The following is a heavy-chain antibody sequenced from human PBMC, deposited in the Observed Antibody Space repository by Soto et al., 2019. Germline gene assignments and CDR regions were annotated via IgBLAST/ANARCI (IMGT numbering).Heavy chain of an antibody. J-gene: IGHJ6*02. CDR1: GFNFGDYG. Sequence: EVQLVESGGGVVRPGGSLRLSCATSGFNFGDYGMTWVRQAPGKGLEWVSGINWNGGTIGHADSVKGRFTISRDNTNNALYLQMTSLRAEDTAFYYCARCDFMSMRGMDVWGQGTTVTVSS. CDR2: INWNGGTI. V-gene: IGHV3-20*04. CDR3: ARCDFMSMRGMDV.